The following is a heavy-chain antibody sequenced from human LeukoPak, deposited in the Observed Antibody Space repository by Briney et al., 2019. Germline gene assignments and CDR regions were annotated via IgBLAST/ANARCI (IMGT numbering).Heavy chain of an antibody. D-gene: IGHD2-21*01. V-gene: IGHV4-59*01. CDR1: GGSISSYY. Sequence: PSETLSLTCTVSGGSISSYYWSWIRQPPGKGLEWIGSIYYSGSTNYNPSLKSRVTISVDTSKNQFSLKLSSVTAADTAVYYCARGAYCGGDCYSRGAFDIWGQGTMVTVSS. CDR2: IYYSGST. J-gene: IGHJ3*02. CDR3: ARGAYCGGDCYSRGAFDI.